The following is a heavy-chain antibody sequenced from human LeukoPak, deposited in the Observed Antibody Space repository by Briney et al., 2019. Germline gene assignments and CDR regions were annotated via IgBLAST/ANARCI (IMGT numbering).Heavy chain of an antibody. CDR2: IYTSGST. Sequence: PSETLSLTCTVSGGSISSYYWSWIRQPAGKGLEWIGRIYTSGSTNYNPSLKSRVTISVDTSKNQFSLKLSSVTAADTAVYYCARERRDYGAEGHYYYYMDVWGKGSTVTVSS. V-gene: IGHV4-4*07. J-gene: IGHJ6*03. CDR3: ARERRDYGAEGHYYYYMDV. CDR1: GGSISSYY. D-gene: IGHD4-17*01.